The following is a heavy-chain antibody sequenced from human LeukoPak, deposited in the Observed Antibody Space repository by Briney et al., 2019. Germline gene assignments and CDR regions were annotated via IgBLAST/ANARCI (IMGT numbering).Heavy chain of an antibody. J-gene: IGHJ4*02. V-gene: IGHV3-30*18. CDR2: ISYDGSNK. CDR3: AKDESGIAVANFDY. Sequence: PGRSLRLSCAASGFNFSSYGMHWVRQAPGKGLEWVAVISYDGSNKYYADSVKGRFTISRDNSKNTLYLQMNSLRAEDTAVYYCAKDESGIAVANFDYWGQGTLVTVSS. D-gene: IGHD6-19*01. CDR1: GFNFSSYG.